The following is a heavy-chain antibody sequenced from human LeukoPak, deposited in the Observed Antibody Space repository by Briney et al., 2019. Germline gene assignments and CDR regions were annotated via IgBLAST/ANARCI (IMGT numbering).Heavy chain of an antibody. CDR1: XFTFRXXA. V-gene: IGHV3-11*04. CDR3: ARDSSGWYGVEAFDI. Sequence: LSXXASXFTFRXXAMAWXRXAPGKXREGGSYISSSGSTIYYADSVKGRFTISRDNAKNSLYLQMNSLRAEDTAVYYCARDSSGWYGVEAFDIWGQGTMVTVSS. CDR2: ISSSGSTI. J-gene: IGHJ3*02. D-gene: IGHD6-19*01.